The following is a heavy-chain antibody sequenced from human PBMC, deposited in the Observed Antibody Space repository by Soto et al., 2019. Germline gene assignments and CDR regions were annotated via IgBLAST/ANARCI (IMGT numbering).Heavy chain of an antibody. Sequence: QVQLQQWGAGLLKPSETLSLTCAVYGGSFSGYYWSWIRQPPGKGLEWIGEINHSGITNYNPSLKSRVSISEDTSKNQFSLKLTSVTAADTAVYYCARGRTNYYLSGTSLPWGYWGRGTLVTVSS. CDR3: ARGRTNYYLSGTSLPWGY. J-gene: IGHJ4*02. CDR2: INHSGIT. D-gene: IGHD3-10*01. CDR1: GGSFSGYY. V-gene: IGHV4-34*01.